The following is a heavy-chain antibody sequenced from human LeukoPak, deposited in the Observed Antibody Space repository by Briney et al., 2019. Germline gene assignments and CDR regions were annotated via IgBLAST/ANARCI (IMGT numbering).Heavy chain of an antibody. CDR3: ARDGHSDTSRALDY. J-gene: IGHJ4*02. CDR1: GGSISSYY. V-gene: IGHV4-59*12. Sequence: SETLSLTCTVSGGSISSYYWSWIRQPPGKGLEWIGYIYYSGSTNYNPSLESRVTISVDTSKNQFSLKLSSVTAADTAVYYCARDGHSDTSRALDYWGQGTLVTVSS. CDR2: IYYSGST. D-gene: IGHD5-12*01.